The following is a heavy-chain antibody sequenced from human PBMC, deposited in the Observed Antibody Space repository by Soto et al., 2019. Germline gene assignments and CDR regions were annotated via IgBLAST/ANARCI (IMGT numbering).Heavy chain of an antibody. CDR1: GFTFSNYG. D-gene: IGHD2-21*02. CDR2: ISYDGKNK. V-gene: IGHV3-30*18. CDR3: AKEGTAKRSYYFDY. J-gene: IGHJ4*02. Sequence: GGSLRLSCAASGFTFSNYGMQWVRQAPGKGLEWVAVISYDGKNKYYADSVKGRFTISRDNSKNTLDLQMNSLRADDTAVYYCAKEGTAKRSYYFDYWGQGTLVTVSS.